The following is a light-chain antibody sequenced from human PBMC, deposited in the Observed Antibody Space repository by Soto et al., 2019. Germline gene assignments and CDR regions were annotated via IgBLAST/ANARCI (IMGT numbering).Light chain of an antibody. CDR2: GAS. Sequence: EIVLTQSPGTLSLSPGERATLSCRASQSVSNNYLAWYQQKPGQAPRLLIYGASSRASGIPDRFRGSGSGTDFTLTISRLEPEDFAVYYCQQYVSSPVTFGGGNEVEIK. CDR3: QQYVSSPVT. J-gene: IGKJ4*01. V-gene: IGKV3-20*01. CDR1: QSVSNNY.